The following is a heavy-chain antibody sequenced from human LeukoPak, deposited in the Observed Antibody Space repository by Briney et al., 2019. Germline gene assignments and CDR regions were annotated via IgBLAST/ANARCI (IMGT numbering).Heavy chain of an antibody. CDR3: AKALAARKVSYYFDY. J-gene: IGHJ4*02. CDR1: GFTFSSYA. V-gene: IGHV3-23*01. Sequence: GGSLRLSCAASGFTFSSYAMSWVRQAPGKGLEWVSAISGSGGSTFYADSVKGRFTISRDNSKNTLYLQMNSLRAEDTAVYYCAKALAARKVSYYFDYWGQGTLVTVSS. CDR2: ISGSGGST.